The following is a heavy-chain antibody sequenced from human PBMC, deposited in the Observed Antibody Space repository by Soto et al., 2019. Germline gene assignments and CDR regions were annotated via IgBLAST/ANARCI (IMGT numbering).Heavy chain of an antibody. J-gene: IGHJ6*02. V-gene: IGHV4-30-2*01. D-gene: IGHD6-13*01. CDR1: GGSISSGGYS. CDR2: IYHSGST. Sequence: SETLSLTCAVSGGSISSGGYSWSWIRQPPGNGLEWIGYIYHSGSTYYNPSLKSRVTISVDRSKNQFSLKLSSVTAADTAVYYCARGYSSSWYHHYYYGMDVWGQGTTVT. CDR3: ARGYSSSWYHHYYYGMDV.